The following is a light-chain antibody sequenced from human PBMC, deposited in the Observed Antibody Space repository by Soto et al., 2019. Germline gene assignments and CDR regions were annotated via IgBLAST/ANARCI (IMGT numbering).Light chain of an antibody. V-gene: IGKV1-12*01. CDR3: QKADTFPLA. J-gene: IGKJ4*02. Sequence: DIQMTQSPSSVSAYVGDSVTITCRASQDISRWLAWYQQKPGKAPRLLIYAASTLESGVPSRFRGSGSGTLFTLTITTLLPEDFATYYCQKADTFPLAFDGGTKLEI. CDR1: QDISRW. CDR2: AAS.